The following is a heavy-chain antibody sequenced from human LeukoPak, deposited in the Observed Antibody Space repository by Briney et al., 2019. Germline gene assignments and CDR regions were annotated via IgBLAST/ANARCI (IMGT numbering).Heavy chain of an antibody. CDR2: ITSSSSYI. CDR3: ARGESVYYYYYMDV. Sequence: GGSLRLSCAAAGFTFSIYWMSCVRLAPGKWLEWVSSITSSSSYIYYADSVKGRFTISRDNAKNSLFLQMKSLRAEDTAVYYCARGESVYYYYYMDVWGKGTTVTVSS. CDR1: GFTFSIYW. V-gene: IGHV3-21*01. D-gene: IGHD3-3*01. J-gene: IGHJ6*03.